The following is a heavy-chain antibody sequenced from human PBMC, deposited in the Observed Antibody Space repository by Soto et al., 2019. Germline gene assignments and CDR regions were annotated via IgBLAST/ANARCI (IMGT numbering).Heavy chain of an antibody. CDR1: GFTFSSYG. D-gene: IGHD3-16*02. CDR2: IWYDGSNK. J-gene: IGHJ4*02. CDR3: ARDQLRGTFGEVIARHPFDY. V-gene: IGHV3-33*01. Sequence: GGSLRLSCAASGFTFSSYGMHWVRQAPGKGLEWVAVIWYDGSNKYYADSVKGRFTISRDNSKNTLYLQMNSLRAEDTAVYYCARDQLRGTFGEVIARHPFDYWGQGT.